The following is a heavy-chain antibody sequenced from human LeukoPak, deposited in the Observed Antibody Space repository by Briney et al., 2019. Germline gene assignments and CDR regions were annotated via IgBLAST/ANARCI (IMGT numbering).Heavy chain of an antibody. CDR3: VKSGSYYNEPYYFDY. Sequence: EASVKVSCKASGFTFSRYAMHWVRQAPGKGLEYVSGISSNGGSTYYADSVKGRFTISRDNSKNTLYLQMSSLRAEDTAVYYCVKSGSYYNEPYYFDYWGQGTLVTVSS. CDR2: ISSNGGST. J-gene: IGHJ4*02. D-gene: IGHD3-10*01. V-gene: IGHV3-64D*06. CDR1: GFTFSRYA.